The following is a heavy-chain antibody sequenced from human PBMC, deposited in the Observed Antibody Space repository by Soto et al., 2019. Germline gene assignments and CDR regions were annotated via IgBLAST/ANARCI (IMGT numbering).Heavy chain of an antibody. CDR3: ARLIGNSWLDS. Sequence: SETLSLTCAGYGGSFSGYYWSCIRQPPGKGLEWIGEINHSGSTNYNPSLKSRVTMSVDTSKNHFSLQLNSVTPDDTAVYYCARLIGNSWLDSWGQGTLVTVSS. CDR2: INHSGST. CDR1: GGSFSGYY. V-gene: IGHV4-34*01. D-gene: IGHD2-8*01. J-gene: IGHJ5*01.